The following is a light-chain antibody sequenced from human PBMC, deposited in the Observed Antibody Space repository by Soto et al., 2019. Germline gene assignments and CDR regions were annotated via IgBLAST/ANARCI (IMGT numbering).Light chain of an antibody. CDR2: DNN. J-gene: IGLJ7*01. V-gene: IGLV1-51*01. CDR3: GTWDSTLSGAV. Sequence: QSVLTQPPSVSAAPGQTVTISCSGRSSNIGNNDVSWYQQLPGTAPKVVIYDNNKRPSGIPDRFSGSKSGTTATLGITGLQTGDEADYYCGTWDSTLSGAVFGGGTQLTVL. CDR1: SSNIGNND.